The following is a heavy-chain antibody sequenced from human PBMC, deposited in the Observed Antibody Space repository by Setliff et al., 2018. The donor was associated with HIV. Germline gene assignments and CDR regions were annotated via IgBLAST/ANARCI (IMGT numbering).Heavy chain of an antibody. CDR2: MSGDANSQ. CDR1: GFIFSTFP. V-gene: IGHV3-30*01. J-gene: IGHJ4*02. D-gene: IGHD2-21*01. Sequence: GGSLRLSCAASGFIFSTFPMHWVRQAPGKGLEWVAVMSGDANSQYYADSVRGRFTISRDNSKNTVYLQMNSLTTKDTAVYYCARDRNCGNGCYSSADHWGLGTLVTVSS. CDR3: ARDRNCGNGCYSSADH.